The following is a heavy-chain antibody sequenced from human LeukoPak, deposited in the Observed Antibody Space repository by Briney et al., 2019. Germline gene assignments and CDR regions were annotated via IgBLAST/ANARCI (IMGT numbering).Heavy chain of an antibody. V-gene: IGHV3-53*01. CDR1: GFTVSSNY. Sequence: PGGSLRLSCAASGFTVSSNYMSWVRQAPGKGLEWVSVIYSGGSTYYADSVKGRFTISRDTSKNTLYLQMNSLRAEDTAVYYCARGYIDNLGYSPRSSFDSWGQGSLVTVSS. CDR3: ARGYIDNLGYSPRSSFDS. J-gene: IGHJ4*02. D-gene: IGHD3-22*01. CDR2: IYSGGST.